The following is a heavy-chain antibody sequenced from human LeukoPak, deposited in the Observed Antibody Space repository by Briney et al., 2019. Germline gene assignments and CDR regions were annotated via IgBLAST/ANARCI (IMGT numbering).Heavy chain of an antibody. CDR2: FDPGDGET. V-gene: IGHV1-24*01. CDR3: ATSHCSGGSCYSSYYYYMDV. CDR1: GYTLTELS. Sequence: GASVKVSCKVSGYTLTELSMHWVRQAPGKGLEWMGGFDPGDGETIYAQKFQGRVTMTEDTSTDTAYMELSSLRSEDTAVYYCATSHCSGGSCYSSYYYYMDVWGKGTTVTVSS. D-gene: IGHD2-15*01. J-gene: IGHJ6*03.